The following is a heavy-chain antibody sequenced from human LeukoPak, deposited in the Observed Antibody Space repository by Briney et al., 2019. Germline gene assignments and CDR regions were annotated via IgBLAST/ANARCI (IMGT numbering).Heavy chain of an antibody. J-gene: IGHJ4*02. CDR1: GVTLSSYA. V-gene: IGHV3-23*01. CDR3: ARVPRGGSSHYFDY. Sequence: GGSLRLSCAASGVTLSSYAMSWARQAPGKGLEWVSGISSSGSGGNTYYADSVKGRFTISRDNAKNSLYLQMNSLRAEDTAVYYCARVPRGGSSHYFDYWGQGTLVTVSS. D-gene: IGHD6-13*01. CDR2: ISSSGSGGNT.